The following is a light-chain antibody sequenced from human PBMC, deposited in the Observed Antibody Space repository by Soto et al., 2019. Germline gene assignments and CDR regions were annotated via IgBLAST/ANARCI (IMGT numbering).Light chain of an antibody. CDR3: QTWGSGIVV. Sequence: QAVVTQSPSASASLGASVKLTCTLSSGHSHYAIAWHQQQSEKGPRYLTKLNSDGSHSKGDGIPDRFSGSSSGAERYLTISSLQSEDEAEYYCQTWGSGIVVFGGGTKLTVL. J-gene: IGLJ2*01. CDR1: SGHSHYA. CDR2: LNSDGSH. V-gene: IGLV4-69*01.